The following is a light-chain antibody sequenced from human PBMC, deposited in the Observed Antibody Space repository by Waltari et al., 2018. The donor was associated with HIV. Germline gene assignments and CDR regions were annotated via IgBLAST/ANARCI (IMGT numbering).Light chain of an antibody. CDR1: SSDVGGYNY. J-gene: IGLJ2*01. CDR3: SSYAGSNNLV. V-gene: IGLV2-8*01. CDR2: EVY. Sequence: QSALTQPPSASGSPGQSVTISCTGTSSDVGGYNYVSWYQQHPGKAPILMIYEVYKRPSGVPDRCSGSKSGNTASLTVSGLQAEDEADYYGSSYAGSNNLVFGGGTKLTVL.